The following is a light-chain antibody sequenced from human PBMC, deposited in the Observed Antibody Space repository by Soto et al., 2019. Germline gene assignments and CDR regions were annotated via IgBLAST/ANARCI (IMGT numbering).Light chain of an antibody. Sequence: EIVLTQSRGTLSFSPGERATLSCRASQSVSSSYLAWYQQKPGQAPRLLIYGASSRATGIPDRFSGSGSGTDFTLTISSLQSEDFAVYYCQQYNNWRRTFGQGTKGDI. V-gene: IGKV3-20*01. CDR1: QSVSSSY. CDR2: GAS. J-gene: IGKJ1*01. CDR3: QQYNNWRRT.